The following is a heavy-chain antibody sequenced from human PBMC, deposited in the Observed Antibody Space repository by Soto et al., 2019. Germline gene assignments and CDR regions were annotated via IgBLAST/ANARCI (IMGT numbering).Heavy chain of an antibody. V-gene: IGHV3-48*03. J-gene: IGHJ4*02. D-gene: IGHD1-7*01. Sequence: EVQLVESGGGLVQPGGSLRLSCAASGFAFSSYEMNWVRQAPGKGLEWVSYISSSGSPIYYADSVKGRFTISRDNAKNSLYLQMNSLRAEDTAIYYCASEISGTTYFGYWGQGTLVTVSS. CDR2: ISSSGSPI. CDR3: ASEISGTTYFGY. CDR1: GFAFSSYE.